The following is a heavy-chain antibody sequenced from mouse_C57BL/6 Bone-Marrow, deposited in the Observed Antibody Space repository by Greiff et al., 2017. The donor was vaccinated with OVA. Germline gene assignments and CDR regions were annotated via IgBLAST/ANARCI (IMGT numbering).Heavy chain of an antibody. J-gene: IGHJ1*03. V-gene: IGHV1-66*01. CDR1: GYSFTSYY. D-gene: IGHD1-1*01. Sequence: QVQLQQSGPELVKPGASVKISCKASGYSFTSYYIHWVKQRPGQGLEWIGWIYPGSGNTKYNEKFKGKATLTADTSSSTAYMQLSSLTSEDSAVYYCASDYYGSSSGWYFDVWGTGTTVTVSS. CDR3: ASDYYGSSSGWYFDV. CDR2: IYPGSGNT.